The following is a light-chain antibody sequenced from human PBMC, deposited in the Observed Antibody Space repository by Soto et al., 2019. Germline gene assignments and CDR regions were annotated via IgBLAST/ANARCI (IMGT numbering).Light chain of an antibody. CDR1: SSDIDAYDY. CDR2: DVS. J-gene: IGLJ2*01. CDR3: YSDAGPDTNVV. Sequence: QSALTQPRSVSGSPGQSVTISCTGSSSDIDAYDYVSWYQQHPGKAPKLIISDVSQRPSEVPDRFSGSKSGNTASLTISGLQTEDEAGYHCYSDAGPDTNVVFGGGTKVTVL. V-gene: IGLV2-11*01.